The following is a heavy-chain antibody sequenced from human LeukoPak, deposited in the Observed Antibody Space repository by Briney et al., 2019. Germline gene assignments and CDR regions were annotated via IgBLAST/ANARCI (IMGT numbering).Heavy chain of an antibody. CDR3: ARDPPITMVRGVIMGVDYYGMDV. J-gene: IGHJ6*02. CDR2: ISAYNGNT. CDR1: GGTLSSYA. D-gene: IGHD3-10*01. Sequence: GASVKVSCKASGGTLSSYAISWVRQAPGQGLEWMGWISAYNGNTNYAQKLQGRVTMTTDTSTSTAYMELRSLRSDDTAVYYCARDPPITMVRGVIMGVDYYGMDVWGQGTTVTVSS. V-gene: IGHV1-18*01.